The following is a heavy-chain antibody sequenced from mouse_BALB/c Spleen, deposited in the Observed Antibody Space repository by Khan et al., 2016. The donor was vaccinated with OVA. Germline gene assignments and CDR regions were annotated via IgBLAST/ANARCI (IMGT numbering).Heavy chain of an antibody. CDR3: ARGGYSVFAY. D-gene: IGHD1-1*01. CDR2: IFPGGGSS. V-gene: IGHV1-77*01. Sequence: QVQLQQSGPELVKPGASVKMSCKASGYTFTDYVINWVKQRTGQGLEWIGDIFPGGGSSYYNEKFKGKAKLTADKSSNTAYMQLSSLTFEDSAVDFCARGGYSVFAYWGQGTLVTVSA. J-gene: IGHJ3*01. CDR1: GYTFTDYV.